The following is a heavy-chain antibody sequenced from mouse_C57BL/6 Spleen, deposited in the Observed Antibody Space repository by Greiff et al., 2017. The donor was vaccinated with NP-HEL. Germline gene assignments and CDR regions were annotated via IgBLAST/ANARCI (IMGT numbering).Heavy chain of an antibody. D-gene: IGHD2-3*01. CDR2: INPNNGGT. CDR3: ARDGYYFFDY. J-gene: IGHJ2*01. V-gene: IGHV1-26*01. CDR1: GYTFTDYY. Sequence: VQLQQSGPELVKPGASVKISCKASGYTFTDYYMNWVKQSHGKSLEWIGDINPNNGGTSYNQKFKGKATLTVDKSSSTAYMELRSLRSEDSAVYYCARDGYYFFDYWGQGTTLTVSS.